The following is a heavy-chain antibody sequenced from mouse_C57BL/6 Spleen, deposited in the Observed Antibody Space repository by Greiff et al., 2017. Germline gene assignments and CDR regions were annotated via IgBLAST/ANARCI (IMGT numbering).Heavy chain of an antibody. Sequence: VQLQQPGAELVMPGASVKLSRKASGYTFTSYWMHWVKQRPGQGLEWIGEIDPSDSYTNYNQKFKGKSTLTVDKSSSTAYMQLSSLTSEDSAVYYCARGSLSEGYFDYWGQGTTLTVSS. D-gene: IGHD6-2*01. V-gene: IGHV1-69*01. CDR1: GYTFTSYW. CDR2: IDPSDSYT. CDR3: ARGSLSEGYFDY. J-gene: IGHJ2*01.